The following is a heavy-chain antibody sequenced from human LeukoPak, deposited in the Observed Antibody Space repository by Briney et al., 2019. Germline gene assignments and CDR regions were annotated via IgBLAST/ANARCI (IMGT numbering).Heavy chain of an antibody. Sequence: PGGSLRLSCAASGLTLSSSYMSWVRQAPGKGLEWVSVAYSVCNTYYADSVKGRFAISGDIHKNTLFLQMNCLGVEDTAVYYCVSEAYCGGDCYPPYWGQGNLVTVSS. CDR2: AYSVCNT. CDR3: VSEAYCGGDCYPPY. V-gene: IGHV3-66*01. J-gene: IGHJ4*02. D-gene: IGHD2-21*02. CDR1: GLTLSSSY.